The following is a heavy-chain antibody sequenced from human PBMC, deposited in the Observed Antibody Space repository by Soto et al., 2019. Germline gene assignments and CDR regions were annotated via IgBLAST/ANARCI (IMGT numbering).Heavy chain of an antibody. J-gene: IGHJ3*02. Sequence: GGSLSLSCAASGFTFSSYWMSWVRQAPGKGLEWVDNIKEDGSEKRYVDSVKGRFTVSRDNARNSLYLQMNSLRAEDTAVYYCAKSSSRVFDIWGQGTMVTVSS. CDR2: IKEDGSEK. CDR1: GFTFSSYW. CDR3: AKSSSRVFDI. V-gene: IGHV3-7*01.